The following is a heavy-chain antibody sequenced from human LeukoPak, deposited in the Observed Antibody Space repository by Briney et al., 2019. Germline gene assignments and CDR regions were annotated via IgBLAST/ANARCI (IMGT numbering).Heavy chain of an antibody. CDR1: GYTFTGYY. J-gene: IGHJ4*02. D-gene: IGHD3-9*01. V-gene: IGHV1-2*02. CDR2: INPNSGGT. CDR3: ARGDDILTGYYKGPFDY. Sequence: ASVKVSCKASGYTFTGYYMHWVRQAPGQGLEWMGWINPNSGGTNYAQKFQGRVTMTRDTSISTAYMELSRLRSDDTAVYYCARGDDILTGYYKGPFDYWGQGTLVTVSS.